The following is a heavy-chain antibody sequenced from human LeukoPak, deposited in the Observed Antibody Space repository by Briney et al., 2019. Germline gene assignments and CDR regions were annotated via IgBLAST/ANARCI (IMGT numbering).Heavy chain of an antibody. J-gene: IGHJ6*03. Sequence: SETLSLTCAVYGGSFSDYYWAWIRQTPGKGLEWIGEMSPSGSSNYNPSLKSRVTISVDTSKNQFSLKLRSVTAADTAVYYCARGRQDVNLILVVMAGVSYYLDVWSKGTTVTVS. CDR1: GGSFSDYY. CDR2: MSPSGSS. D-gene: IGHD3-22*01. CDR3: ARGRQDVNLILVVMAGVSYYLDV. V-gene: IGHV4-34*01.